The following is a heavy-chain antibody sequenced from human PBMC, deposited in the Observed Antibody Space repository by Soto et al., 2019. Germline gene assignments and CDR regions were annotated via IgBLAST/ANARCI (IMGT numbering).Heavy chain of an antibody. CDR1: GFTLSGHG. CDR2: ITYDGSEI. Sequence: QVQLVESGGGVVQPGRSLRLSCVTSGFTLSGHGMHWVRQAPGKGLEWVAVITYDGSEIHYSDSVKGRFTISRDTSKNMVYLQMSSLKTEDTAMYYCAREQCYGYYRVADYWGQGTLVTVSS. V-gene: IGHV3-30*19. D-gene: IGHD1-26*01. J-gene: IGHJ4*02. CDR3: AREQCYGYYRVADY.